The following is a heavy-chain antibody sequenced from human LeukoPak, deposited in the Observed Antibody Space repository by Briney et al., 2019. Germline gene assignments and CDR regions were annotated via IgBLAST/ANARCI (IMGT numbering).Heavy chain of an antibody. CDR1: GGTFNSYA. J-gene: IGHJ3*02. V-gene: IGHV1-69*05. CDR3: ATSIAARVGTFDI. Sequence: SVKVSCKASGGTFNSYAISWVRQAPGQGLEWMGGIIPIFGTANYAQKFQGRVTITTDESTSTAYMELSSLRSEDTAVYYCATSIAARVGTFDIWGQGTMVTVSS. D-gene: IGHD6-6*01. CDR2: IIPIFGTA.